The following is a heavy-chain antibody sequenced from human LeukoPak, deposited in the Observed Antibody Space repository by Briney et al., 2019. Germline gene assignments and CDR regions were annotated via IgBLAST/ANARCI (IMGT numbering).Heavy chain of an antibody. CDR1: GGSFSGYY. Sequence: PSETLSLTCTVYGGSFSGYYWSWIRQPPGKGLEWIGDIDHSGSTNYNPSLKSRVTISVDTSKNQFSLKLSSVTAADTAVYYCAREGRYSSSWYSDYWGQGTLVTVSS. V-gene: IGHV4-34*01. J-gene: IGHJ4*02. D-gene: IGHD6-13*01. CDR3: AREGRYSSSWYSDY. CDR2: IDHSGST.